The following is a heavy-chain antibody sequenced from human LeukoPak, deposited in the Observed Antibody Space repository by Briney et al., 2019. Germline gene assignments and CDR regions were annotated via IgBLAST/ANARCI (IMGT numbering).Heavy chain of an antibody. D-gene: IGHD3-10*01. CDR3: AKVPTEAGDYYYYGMDV. CDR2: ISYDGSNK. V-gene: IGHV3-30*18. J-gene: IGHJ6*02. Sequence: GGSLRLSCAASGFTFSSYGMHWVRQAPGKGLEWVAVISYDGSNKYYADSVKGRFTISRDNSKNTLYLQMNSLRAEDTAVYYCAKVPTEAGDYYYYGMDVWGQGTTVTVSS. CDR1: GFTFSSYG.